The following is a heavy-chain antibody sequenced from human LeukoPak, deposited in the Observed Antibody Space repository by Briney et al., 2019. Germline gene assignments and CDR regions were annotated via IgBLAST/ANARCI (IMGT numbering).Heavy chain of an antibody. D-gene: IGHD1-26*01. CDR1: GFTLSNAW. J-gene: IGHJ4*02. V-gene: IGHV3-15*01. CDR2: IKSKTNGETR. Sequence: GGSLRLSCAASGFTLSNAWMNWVRQAPGKGLEWVGLIKSKTNGETRDYAAPVKGRFTISRDDSDNTLYLQMNSLRAEDTAVYYCAKGDTTWELPHDDWGQGTLVTVSS. CDR3: AKGDTTWELPHDD.